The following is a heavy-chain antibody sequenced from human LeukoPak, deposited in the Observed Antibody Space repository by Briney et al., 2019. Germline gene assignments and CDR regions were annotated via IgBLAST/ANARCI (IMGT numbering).Heavy chain of an antibody. J-gene: IGHJ4*02. V-gene: IGHV3-21*01. D-gene: IGHD3-16*01. CDR3: GRAFPPLRTSSAGDL. CDR1: GFTFSDYD. Sequence: GGSLRLSCSASGFTFSDYDMTWFRQAPGKGLEWVSSISGLSSHIYYGDPVKGRFSISRDNAKNSLYLQMNSLGAEDTAVYYCGRAFPPLRTSSAGDLWGQGTLVTVSS. CDR2: ISGLSSHI.